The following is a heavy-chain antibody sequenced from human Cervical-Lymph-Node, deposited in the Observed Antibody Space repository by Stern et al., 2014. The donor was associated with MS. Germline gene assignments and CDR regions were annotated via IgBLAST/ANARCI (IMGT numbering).Heavy chain of an antibody. CDR3: ARVPPGYGSNSFFDY. Sequence: EVQLVQSGGGLIQPGGSLRLSCAPSGFTVSSTYMSWVRQAAGRGLAWVSIIFSGGATAYAVSVKGRFTISRDNSRNTLYLQMNSLRAEDTAFYYCARVPPGYGSNSFFDYWGQGNLVTVSS. CDR1: GFTVSSTY. D-gene: IGHD4-23*01. CDR2: IFSGGAT. V-gene: IGHV3-53*01. J-gene: IGHJ4*02.